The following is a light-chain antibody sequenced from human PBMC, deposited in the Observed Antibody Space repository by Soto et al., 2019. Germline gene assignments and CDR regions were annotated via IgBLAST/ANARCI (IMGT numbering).Light chain of an antibody. CDR2: DAS. CDR3: QQYDNLPLT. Sequence: DIQMTQSPSSLSASVGDRVTITCQASQDIRNYLNWYQQRPGKAPKVLIYDASKLEKGVPSSFSGSGSGTDFSFTISSLQPEDVATYYCQQYDNLPLTFGGGTKVEIK. J-gene: IGKJ4*01. CDR1: QDIRNY. V-gene: IGKV1-33*01.